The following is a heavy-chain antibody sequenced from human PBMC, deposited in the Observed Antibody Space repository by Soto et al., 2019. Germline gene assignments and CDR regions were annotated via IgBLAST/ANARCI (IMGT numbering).Heavy chain of an antibody. CDR1: GFTFSSYG. V-gene: IGHV3-33*01. CDR2: IWYDGSNK. J-gene: IGHJ5*02. Sequence: QVQLVESGGGVVQPGRSLRLSCAASGFTFSSYGMHWVRQAPGKGLEWVAVIWYDGSNKYYADSVKGRFTISRDNSKNTLYLQMSSLRAEDTAVYYCARGIGGSGSYWFDPWGQGTLVTVSS. D-gene: IGHD3-10*01. CDR3: ARGIGGSGSYWFDP.